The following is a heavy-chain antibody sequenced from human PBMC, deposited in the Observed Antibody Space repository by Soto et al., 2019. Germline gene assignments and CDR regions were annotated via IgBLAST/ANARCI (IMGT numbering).Heavy chain of an antibody. CDR2: IYYSGST. CDR1: GGTISSYY. J-gene: IGHJ3*02. CDR3: ARRIWSGYYGDAFDI. V-gene: IGHV4-59*01. Sequence: PSETMCLTCTVSGGTISSYYWSWIRKTTGKGLEWIGYIYYSGSTNYNPSLRSRVTISVDTSKNQFSLKLSSVTAADTAVYYCARRIWSGYYGDAFDIWGQGTMVTVSS. D-gene: IGHD3-3*01.